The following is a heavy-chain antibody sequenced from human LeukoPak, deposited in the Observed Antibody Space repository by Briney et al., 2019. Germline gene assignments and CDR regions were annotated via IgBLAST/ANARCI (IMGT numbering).Heavy chain of an antibody. Sequence: GGSLRLSCAASGFTFSSYGMHWVRQAPGKGPEWLAAIWYDGSNKYYADSVKGRFTISRDNSKNTLYLQMNSLRAEDTAVYYCATVTSGLTYFDYWGQGTLVTVSS. V-gene: IGHV3-33*01. CDR2: IWYDGSNK. J-gene: IGHJ4*02. CDR1: GFTFSSYG. CDR3: ATVTSGLTYFDY. D-gene: IGHD3-10*01.